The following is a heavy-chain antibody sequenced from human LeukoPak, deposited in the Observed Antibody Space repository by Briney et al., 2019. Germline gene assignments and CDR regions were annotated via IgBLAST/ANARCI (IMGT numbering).Heavy chain of an antibody. J-gene: IGHJ4*02. CDR2: INSNGGST. V-gene: IGHV3-64*01. CDR1: GFTFSSYA. Sequence: GGSLRLSCAASGFTFSSYAMHWVRQAPGKGLEYVSAINSNGGSTYYANSVKGRFTISRDNSKNTLYLQMGSLRAEDMAVYYCARDRYGITVFGVGQFDYWGQGTLVTVSS. D-gene: IGHD3-3*01. CDR3: ARDRYGITVFGVGQFDY.